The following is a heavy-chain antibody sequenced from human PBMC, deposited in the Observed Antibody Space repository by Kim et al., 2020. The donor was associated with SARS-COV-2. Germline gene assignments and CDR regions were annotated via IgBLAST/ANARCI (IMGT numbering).Heavy chain of an antibody. J-gene: IGHJ1*01. V-gene: IGHV3-9*01. Sequence: GGSLRLSCAASGYTFGDYAMHWVRQAPGKGLEWVSSXSWNSGTKDYADSVKGRFXISRXXSKYSXXLXXXSLRXXDTXXXYXXXANXXXFFXXXG. CDR2: XSWNSGTK. CDR1: GYTFGDYA. CDR3: XXANXXXFFXX.